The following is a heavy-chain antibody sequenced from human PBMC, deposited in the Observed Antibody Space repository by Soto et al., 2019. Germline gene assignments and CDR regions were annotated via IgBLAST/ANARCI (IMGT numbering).Heavy chain of an antibody. V-gene: IGHV4-59*01. CDR2: IYYSGST. CDR3: AREWLDAFDI. J-gene: IGHJ3*02. D-gene: IGHD5-12*01. CDR1: GGSISSYY. Sequence: SETLSLTCTVSGGSISSYYWSWIRQPPGKGLEWIGYIYYSGSTNYNPSLKSRVTISVDTSKNQFSLKLSSVTAADTAVYYCAREWLDAFDICGQGPMVTVSS.